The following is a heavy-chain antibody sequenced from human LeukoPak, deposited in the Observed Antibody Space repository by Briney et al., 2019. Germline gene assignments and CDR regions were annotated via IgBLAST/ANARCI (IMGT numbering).Heavy chain of an antibody. CDR1: GFTFSSYA. CDR2: ISYDGSNK. J-gene: IGHJ4*02. D-gene: IGHD1-26*01. V-gene: IGHV3-30*04. Sequence: GGSLRLSCAASGFTFSSYAMHWVRQAPGKGLEWVAVISYDGSNKYYADSVKGRFTISRDNSKNTVYLQMNSLRAEDTAVYYCAKVGSRSGSYAYYFDYWGQGTLVTVSS. CDR3: AKVGSRSGSYAYYFDY.